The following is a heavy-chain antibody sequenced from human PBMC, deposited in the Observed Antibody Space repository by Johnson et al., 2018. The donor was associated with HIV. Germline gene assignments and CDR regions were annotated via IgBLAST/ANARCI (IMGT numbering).Heavy chain of an antibody. CDR3: SRILAAFDI. Sequence: VQLVESGGGVVQPGRSLRLSCAASGFTFSSYAMTWVRQAPGKGLEWVGFIRSKAYGGTTEYAASVKDRFTFSRADYKSIAYLQMNSLKIEDTAVYYCSRILAAFDIWGQGTLVTVSS. J-gene: IGHJ3*02. V-gene: IGHV3-49*04. CDR1: GFTFSSYA. CDR2: IRSKAYGGTT. D-gene: IGHD2-21*01.